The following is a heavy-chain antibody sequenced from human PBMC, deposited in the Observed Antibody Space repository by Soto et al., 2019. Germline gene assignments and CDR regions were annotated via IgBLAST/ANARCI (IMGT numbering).Heavy chain of an antibody. CDR1: GGSISSYY. V-gene: IGHV4-59*01. CDR2: IYYSGST. Sequence: SETLSLTYTVSGGSISSYYWSWIRQPPGKGLEWIGYIYYSGSTNYNPSLKSRVTISVDTSKNQFSLKLSSVTAADTAVYYCARTDYIRAYYGMDVWGQGTTVTVSS. D-gene: IGHD5-12*01. J-gene: IGHJ6*02. CDR3: ARTDYIRAYYGMDV.